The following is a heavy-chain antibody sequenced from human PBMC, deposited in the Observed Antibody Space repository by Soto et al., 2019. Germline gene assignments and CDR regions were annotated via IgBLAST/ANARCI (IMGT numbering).Heavy chain of an antibody. D-gene: IGHD3-22*01. CDR1: GYIFTYRY. V-gene: IGHV1-45*02. Sequence: SVKVSCKASGYIFTYRYLYWVRQAPGQALEWMGWIIPYNGNTNYAQKFQDRFSITRESSLSTVYMELRSLRSDDTGMYYCARSALDDDSYHYLDSWGQGTLVTVSS. J-gene: IGHJ5*01. CDR2: IIPYNGNT. CDR3: ARSALDDDSYHYLDS.